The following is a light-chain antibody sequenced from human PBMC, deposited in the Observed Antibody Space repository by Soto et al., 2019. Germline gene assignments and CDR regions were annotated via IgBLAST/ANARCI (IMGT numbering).Light chain of an antibody. J-gene: IGLJ3*02. CDR2: FEGSGSY. V-gene: IGLV4-60*02. Sequence: QLVLTQSSSASASLGSSVKLTCTLSRGHSRYIIGWHQQQPGKAPRYLMKFEGSGSYNKGSGVPDRFSGSSSGADRYLNIANLQCEDEADYDCETWDSNTRVFGGGTKLTVL. CDR1: RGHSRYI. CDR3: ETWDSNTRV.